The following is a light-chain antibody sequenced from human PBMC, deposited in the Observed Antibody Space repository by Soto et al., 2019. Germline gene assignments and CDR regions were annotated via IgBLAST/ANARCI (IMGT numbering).Light chain of an antibody. CDR3: QQYDNPPLN. J-gene: IGKJ4*01. CDR1: QDINNY. CDR2: DAS. Sequence: DIQMTQSPSSLSASAGDRVTITCQASQDINNYLNWYQQKPGKAPKLLIYDASNLKIGVPSRFRGSGSGTDFTFTITNLQPEDMATYYCQQYDNPPLNFGGGTKVEIK. V-gene: IGKV1-33*01.